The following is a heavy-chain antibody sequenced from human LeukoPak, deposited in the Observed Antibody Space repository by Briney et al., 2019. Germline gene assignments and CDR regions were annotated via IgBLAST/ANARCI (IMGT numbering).Heavy chain of an antibody. V-gene: IGHV4-34*01. CDR3: ARGRNYYGSGSYYNGWRMDV. Sequence: SETLSLTCAVYGGSFSGYYWSWIRQPPGKGLEWIGEINQSGSTNYNPSLKSRVTISVDTSKKQFSLKLSSVTAADTAVYYCARGRNYYGSGSYYNGWRMDVWGKGTTVTVSS. J-gene: IGHJ6*04. CDR1: GGSFSGYY. CDR2: INQSGST. D-gene: IGHD3-10*01.